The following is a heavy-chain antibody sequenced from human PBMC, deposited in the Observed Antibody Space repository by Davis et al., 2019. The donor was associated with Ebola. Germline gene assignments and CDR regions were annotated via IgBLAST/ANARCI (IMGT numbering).Heavy chain of an antibody. CDR3: ARDRRSWRVGY. J-gene: IGHJ4*02. CDR1: GFTFSSYE. CDR2: ISSSGSTI. D-gene: IGHD3-10*01. Sequence: GGSLRLSCAASGFTFSSYEMNWVRQAPGKGLEWVSYISSSGSTIYYADSVKGRFTISRDNAKNSLYLQMNSLRAEDTAVYYCARDRRSWRVGYWGQGTLVTVSS. V-gene: IGHV3-48*03.